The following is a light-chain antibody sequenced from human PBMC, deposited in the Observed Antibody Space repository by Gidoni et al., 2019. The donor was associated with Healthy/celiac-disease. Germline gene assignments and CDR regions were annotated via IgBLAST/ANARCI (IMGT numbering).Light chain of an antibody. V-gene: IGKV1-39*01. CDR3: QQSYSTPIT. Sequence: DIQMTQSSSSLSASVGDRVTITCRASQSISSYLNCYQQKPGKAPKLLIYAASSLQSGVPSRISGSGSGTDFTLTISSLQPEDCATYYFQQSYSTPITFGGGTKVEIK. CDR1: QSISSY. CDR2: AAS. J-gene: IGKJ4*01.